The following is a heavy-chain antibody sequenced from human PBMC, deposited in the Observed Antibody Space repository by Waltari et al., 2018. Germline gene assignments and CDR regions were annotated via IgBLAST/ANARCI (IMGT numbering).Heavy chain of an antibody. V-gene: IGHV3-30*02. Sequence: QVQLVQSGAEVKKPGASVKVSCKVSGYTLTELSMHWVRQAPGKGLEWVAVIWSDGSYQYYADSVKGRFTITRDNSKNTLYLQMNSLGAEDTAVYYCAKPKRIQLWGAQPPMPGNWGQGTLVTVSS. CDR1: GYTLTELS. J-gene: IGHJ4*02. D-gene: IGHD5-18*01. CDR3: AKPKRIQLWGAQPPMPGN. CDR2: IWSDGSYQ.